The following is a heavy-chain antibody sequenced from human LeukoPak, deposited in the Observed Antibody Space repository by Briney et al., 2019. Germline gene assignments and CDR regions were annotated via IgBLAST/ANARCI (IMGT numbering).Heavy chain of an antibody. CDR2: IIPIFGTA. Sequence: SVKVSCKASGGTFSSYAISWVRQAPGRGLEWMGGIIPIFGTANYAQKFQGRVTITTAESTSTAYMELSSLRSEDTAVYYCAADLLGAAAYSWGQGTLVTVSS. CDR3: AADLLGAAAYS. J-gene: IGHJ5*02. D-gene: IGHD6-13*01. V-gene: IGHV1-69*05. CDR1: GGTFSSYA.